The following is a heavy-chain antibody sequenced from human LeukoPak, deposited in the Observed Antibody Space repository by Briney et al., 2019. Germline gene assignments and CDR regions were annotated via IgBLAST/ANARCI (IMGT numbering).Heavy chain of an antibody. CDR2: IDPTDSST. Sequence: GESLKISCQGSGYSFTNYWINWVRQMPGKGLEWMGKIDPTDSSTIYSPSFEGHVTITVDKSTSTAYLQWSGLKASNTAMYYCARLLEGVAGTWGYWGQGTLVTVSS. D-gene: IGHD6-19*01. V-gene: IGHV5-10-1*01. J-gene: IGHJ4*02. CDR3: ARLLEGVAGTWGY. CDR1: GYSFTNYW.